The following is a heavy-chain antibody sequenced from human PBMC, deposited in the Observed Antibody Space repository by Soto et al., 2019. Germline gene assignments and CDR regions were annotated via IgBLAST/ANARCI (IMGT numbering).Heavy chain of an antibody. CDR2: INTNTGNP. CDR1: GYTFTSYA. D-gene: IGHD4-17*01. Sequence: ASVKVSCKASGYTFTSYAMNWVRQAPGQGLEWMGWINTNTGNPTYAQGFTGRFVFSLDTSVSTAYLQICSLKAEDTAVYCCAREGMQGTVTTYYYYYGMDVWGQGTTVTVSS. CDR3: AREGMQGTVTTYYYYYGMDV. V-gene: IGHV7-4-1*01. J-gene: IGHJ6*02.